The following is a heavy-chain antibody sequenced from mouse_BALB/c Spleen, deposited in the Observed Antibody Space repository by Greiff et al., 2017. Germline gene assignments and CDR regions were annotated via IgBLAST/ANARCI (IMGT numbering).Heavy chain of an antibody. Sequence: EVMLLESGAELVKPGASVKLSCTASGFNIKDTYMHWVKQRPEQGLEWIGRIDPANGNTKYDPKFQGKATITADTSSNTAYLQLSSLTSEDTAVYYCARYFDVWGAGTTVTVSA. CDR3: ARYFDV. V-gene: IGHV14-3*02. CDR1: GFNIKDTY. CDR2: IDPANGNT. J-gene: IGHJ1*01.